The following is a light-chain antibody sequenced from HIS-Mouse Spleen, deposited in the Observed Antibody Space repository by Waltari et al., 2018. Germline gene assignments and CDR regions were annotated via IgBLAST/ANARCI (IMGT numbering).Light chain of an antibody. CDR3: NSRDSSGNHLV. V-gene: IGLV3-19*01. CDR2: GKN. J-gene: IGLJ2*01. Sequence: SSELTQDPAVSVALGQTVRITCQGYSLRSYYARWYQQKPGKAPVLVISGKNNRPSGIPDRFSGSSSGNTASLTITGAQAEDEADYYCNSRDSSGNHLVFGGGTKLTVL. CDR1: SLRSYY.